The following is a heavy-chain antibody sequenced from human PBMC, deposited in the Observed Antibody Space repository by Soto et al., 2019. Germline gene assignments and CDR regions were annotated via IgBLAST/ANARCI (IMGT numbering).Heavy chain of an antibody. D-gene: IGHD6-19*01. CDR2: IKQDGSDK. V-gene: IGHV3-7*01. CDR3: ARPLGWRDAFDI. Sequence: EVQLVESGGGLVQSGGSLRLSCAASGFSLSTYWMSWVRQAPGKGREWVAAIKQDGSDKYYVDSVKGRFTISRDNAKYSVNLQMNSLRDEDTAVYYCARPLGWRDAFDIWGQGTMVTVSS. CDR1: GFSLSTYW. J-gene: IGHJ3*02.